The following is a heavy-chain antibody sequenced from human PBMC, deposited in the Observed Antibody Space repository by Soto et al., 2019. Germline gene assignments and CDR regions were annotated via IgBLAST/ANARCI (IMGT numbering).Heavy chain of an antibody. CDR3: ARDFKAPNDAWAFDS. Sequence: TLSLTCAVSGTSIISSDWWNWVRQPPGKGLEWIGEISHSGTTIFNPSLRGRLTISVDVSKNHFSLNLTSVTAADTAIYYCARDFKAPNDAWAFDSWGQGILVTVSS. CDR1: GTSIISSDW. J-gene: IGHJ4*02. CDR2: ISHSGTT. D-gene: IGHD3-16*01. V-gene: IGHV4-4*02.